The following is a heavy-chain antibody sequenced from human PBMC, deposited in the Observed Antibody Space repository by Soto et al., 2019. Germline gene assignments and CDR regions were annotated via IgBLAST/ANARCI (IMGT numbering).Heavy chain of an antibody. CDR3: AKTIGSYGMDV. J-gene: IGHJ6*02. V-gene: IGHV3-9*01. Sequence: VQLVESGGGLVQPGRSLRLSCAASGFTFDDYAMHWVRQAPGKGLEWVSGISWNSGSIGYADSVKGRFTISRDNAKNSLYLQMNSLRAEDTALYYCAKTIGSYGMDVWGQGTTVTVSS. D-gene: IGHD1-26*01. CDR1: GFTFDDYA. CDR2: ISWNSGSI.